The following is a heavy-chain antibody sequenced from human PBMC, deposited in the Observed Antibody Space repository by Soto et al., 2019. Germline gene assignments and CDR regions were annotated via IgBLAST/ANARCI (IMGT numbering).Heavy chain of an antibody. V-gene: IGHV5-10-1*01. Sequence: GSLKISYKGSGYRFRSYWMRWERQMHGKGRAWMGRIDPSDSYTNYSPPFQGHVTISADKSISTAYLQWSSLKASDTAMYYCAINIPLYCSSTSCANYGMDVWGQGITVTVSS. J-gene: IGHJ6*02. CDR1: GYRFRSYW. CDR3: AINIPLYCSSTSCANYGMDV. CDR2: IDPSDSYT. D-gene: IGHD2-2*01.